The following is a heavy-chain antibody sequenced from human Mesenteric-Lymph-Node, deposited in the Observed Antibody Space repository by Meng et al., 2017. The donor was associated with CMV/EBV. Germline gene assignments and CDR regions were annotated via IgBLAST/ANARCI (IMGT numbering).Heavy chain of an antibody. Sequence: GESLKISCAASGFTFSSYGMHWVRQAPGKGLEWVAFIRYDGTNKYYADSVKGRFTISRDNSNNTLFLQMNSLRAEDTAVYYCARASLPTNWELLFSYYYYYGMDVWGQGTTVTVSS. CDR3: ARASLPTNWELLFSYYYYYGMDV. V-gene: IGHV3-30*02. J-gene: IGHJ6*02. D-gene: IGHD1-26*01. CDR1: GFTFSSYG. CDR2: IRYDGTNK.